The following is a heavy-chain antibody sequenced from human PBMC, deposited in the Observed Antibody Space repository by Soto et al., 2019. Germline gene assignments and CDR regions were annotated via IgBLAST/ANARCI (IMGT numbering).Heavy chain of an antibody. CDR2: IIPVFGTT. V-gene: IGHV1-69*01. Sequence: QVHLVQSGAEVKNAGSSVKVSCKAPGGTFKNNGISLVRQAPGQGLEWMGGIIPVFGTTNYAQKFQGRLTIATADFTSTVYMALSRLRYEDTAVYYCERENGVAVATILYYFDYWGPGTLVTVAS. CDR1: GGTFKNNG. D-gene: IGHD6-19*01. CDR3: ERENGVAVATILYYFDY. J-gene: IGHJ4*02.